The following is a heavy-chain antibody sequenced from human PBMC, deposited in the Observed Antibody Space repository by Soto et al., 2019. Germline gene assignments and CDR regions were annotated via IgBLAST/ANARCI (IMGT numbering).Heavy chain of an antibody. Sequence: PGESLTISCKGSGYSFTSYWIGWVRQMPGKGLEWMGIIYPGDSDTRYSPSFQGQVTISADKSISTAYLQWSSLKASDTAMYYCARHMVVAAPSGYWFDPWGQGTLVTVSS. J-gene: IGHJ5*02. CDR3: ARHMVVAAPSGYWFDP. CDR1: GYSFTSYW. D-gene: IGHD2-15*01. V-gene: IGHV5-51*01. CDR2: IYPGDSDT.